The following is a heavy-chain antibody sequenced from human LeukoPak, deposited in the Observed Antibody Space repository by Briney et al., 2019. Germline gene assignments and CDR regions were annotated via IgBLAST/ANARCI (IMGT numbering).Heavy chain of an antibody. V-gene: IGHV3-64D*06. J-gene: IGHJ4*02. CDR1: GFTFSSYA. CDR3: VKDPFYGGNPLYYFDY. Sequence: GGSLRLSCAASGFTFSSYAMHWVRQAPGKGLECVSALTGDGGRTYYADSVKGRFTISRDNSKNTLYLQMSSLRVEDTAVYYCVKDPFYGGNPLYYFDYWGQGTLVAVSS. D-gene: IGHD4-23*01. CDR2: LTGDGGRT.